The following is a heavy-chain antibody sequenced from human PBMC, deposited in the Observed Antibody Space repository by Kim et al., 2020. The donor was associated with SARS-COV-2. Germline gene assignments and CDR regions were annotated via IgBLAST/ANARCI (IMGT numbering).Heavy chain of an antibody. Sequence: SRVTISVDTSKNQFSLKLSSVTAADTAVYYCARAMVRGVINPRGNYGMDVWGQGTTVTVSS. D-gene: IGHD3-10*01. V-gene: IGHV4-34*01. CDR3: ARAMVRGVINPRGNYGMDV. J-gene: IGHJ6*02.